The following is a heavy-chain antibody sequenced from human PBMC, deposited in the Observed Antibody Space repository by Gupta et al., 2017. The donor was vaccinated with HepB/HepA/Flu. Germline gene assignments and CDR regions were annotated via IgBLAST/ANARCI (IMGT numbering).Heavy chain of an antibody. CDR2: IKSKTDGGTT. CDR3: TTDNIYGSGSYLGLGY. CDR1: GFTFSNAW. J-gene: IGHJ4*02. D-gene: IGHD3-10*01. V-gene: IGHV3-15*01. Sequence: EVQLVESGGGLVKPGGSLRLSCAASGFTFSNAWMRWVRQAPGKGREWVGRIKSKTDGGTTDYAAPVKGRFTISRDDSKNTLYLQMNSLKTEDTAVYYCTTDNIYGSGSYLGLGYWGQGTLVTVSS.